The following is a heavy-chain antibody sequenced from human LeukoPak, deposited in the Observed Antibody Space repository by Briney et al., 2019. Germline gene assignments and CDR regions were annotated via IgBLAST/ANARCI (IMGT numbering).Heavy chain of an antibody. V-gene: IGHV3-30*18. CDR3: AKASGYSYACDY. Sequence: HPGGSLRLSCAASGFTFSSYSMRGGRPAPEGGGGGGAGITYNGSHEHYEDSVNASFTISSDNSKNTLYLKMNSLSAEDKAVYYCAKASGYSYACDYWGQGTLVTVSS. J-gene: IGHJ4*02. D-gene: IGHD5-18*01. CDR1: GFTFSSYS. CDR2: ITYNGSHE.